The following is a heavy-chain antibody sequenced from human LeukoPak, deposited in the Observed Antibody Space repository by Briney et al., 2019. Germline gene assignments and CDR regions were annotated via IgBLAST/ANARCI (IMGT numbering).Heavy chain of an antibody. D-gene: IGHD3-22*01. V-gene: IGHV3-33*01. J-gene: IGHJ3*01. CDR2: IWYDGSNK. Sequence: GGSLRLSCAASGFTFSSYGMHWVRQAPGKGLEWVAVIWYDGSNKYYADSVKARFTLSRDNSRNTVYLQMNSLGGDDTAVYYCAGESSVTTSHSALNVWGQGALVTVSS. CDR1: GFTFSSYG. CDR3: AGESSVTTSHSALNV.